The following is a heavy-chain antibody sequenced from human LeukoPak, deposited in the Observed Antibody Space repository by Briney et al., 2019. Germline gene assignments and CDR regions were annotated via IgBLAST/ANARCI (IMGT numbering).Heavy chain of an antibody. V-gene: IGHV4-59*11. CDR3: ARGGWYEDY. Sequence: KPSETLSLTCTVSGGSMTSHYWSWFRQPPGKGLEWIGYIYYSGSPNYNPSLKSRVTISVDRSKNQFSLKLSSVTAADTAVYYCARGGWYEDYWGQGTLVTVSS. D-gene: IGHD6-19*01. CDR1: GGSMTSHY. J-gene: IGHJ4*02. CDR2: IYYSGSP.